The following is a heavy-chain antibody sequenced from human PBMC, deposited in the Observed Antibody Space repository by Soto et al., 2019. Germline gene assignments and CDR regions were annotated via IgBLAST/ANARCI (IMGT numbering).Heavy chain of an antibody. V-gene: IGHV4-34*01. Sequence: SETLSLTCAVYGGSFHGYYWSWIRQPPGKGLEWIGEINHSGSVNFNPTFKSRVSILLDTSKNQFSLKLSSVTAADTAVYYCARGIDYYGSGSYYIFADYYYYYGMDVWGQGTTVTVSS. J-gene: IGHJ6*02. CDR3: ARGIDYYGSGSYYIFADYYYYYGMDV. CDR1: GGSFHGYY. CDR2: INHSGSV. D-gene: IGHD3-10*01.